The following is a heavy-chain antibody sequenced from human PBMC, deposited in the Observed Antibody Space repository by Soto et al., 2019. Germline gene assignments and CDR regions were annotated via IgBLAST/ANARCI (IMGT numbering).Heavy chain of an antibody. CDR2: TKNKANSYTT. J-gene: IGHJ2*01. CDR1: EFTFSDHY. Sequence: GGSLRLSCAASEFTFSDHYMDWVRQAPGKGLEWVGRTKNKANSYTTEYAASVKGRFTISRDDSKNSLYLQMNSLKTEDTAVYYCASSLSGYTYWYFDLWGRGTLVTVSS. V-gene: IGHV3-72*01. D-gene: IGHD3-22*01. CDR3: ASSLSGYTYWYFDL.